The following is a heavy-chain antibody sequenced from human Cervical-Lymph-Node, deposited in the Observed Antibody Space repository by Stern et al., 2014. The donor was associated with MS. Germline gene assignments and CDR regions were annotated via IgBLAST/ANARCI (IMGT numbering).Heavy chain of an antibody. V-gene: IGHV1-69*01. D-gene: IGHD3-10*01. CDR1: GGTFSSYA. CDR3: AGGGVGEVYYYYGMDV. CDR2: IIPIFGTA. Sequence: QVQLVQSGAEVKKPGSSVKVSCKASGGTFSSYAISWVRQAPGQGLEWMGGIIPIFGTANSAQKFQGRVTITADESTSTAYRELSSLSAEDTAVFSCAGGGVGEVYYYYGMDVWGQGTTVTVSS. J-gene: IGHJ6*02.